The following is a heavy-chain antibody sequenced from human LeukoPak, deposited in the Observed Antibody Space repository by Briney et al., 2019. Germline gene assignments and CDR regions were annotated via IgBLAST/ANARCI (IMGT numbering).Heavy chain of an antibody. CDR2: IYYSRST. V-gene: IGHV4-59*01. Sequence: SETLSLTCTVSGGSISSYYWSWIRQPPGKGLEWIGYIYYSRSTNYNPSLKSRVTISVDTSKNQFSLKLSSVTAADTAVYYCARVKLPTKTYDYWGQGTLVTVSS. J-gene: IGHJ4*02. D-gene: IGHD1-26*01. CDR3: ARVKLPTKTYDY. CDR1: GGSISSYY.